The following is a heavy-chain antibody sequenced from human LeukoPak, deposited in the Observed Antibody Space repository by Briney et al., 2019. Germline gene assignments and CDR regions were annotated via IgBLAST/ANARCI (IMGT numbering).Heavy chain of an antibody. CDR1: GGSISSYY. D-gene: IGHD3-10*01. V-gene: IGHV4-4*09. CDR2: IYTSGST. J-gene: IGHJ5*02. Sequence: SETLSLTCTVSGGSISSYYWSWIRQPPGKGLEWIGYIYTSGSTNYNPSLKSRVTISVDTSKNQFSLKLSSVTAADTAVYYCARLLYYYGSGSFGWFDPWGQGTLVTVSS. CDR3: ARLLYYYGSGSFGWFDP.